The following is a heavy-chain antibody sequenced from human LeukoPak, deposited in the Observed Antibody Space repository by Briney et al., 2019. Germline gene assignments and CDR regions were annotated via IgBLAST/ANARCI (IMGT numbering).Heavy chain of an antibody. CDR1: GGSISSYY. CDR3: ARSHITIPNWFDP. V-gene: IGHV4-59*08. J-gene: IGHJ5*02. CDR2: IYYSGST. D-gene: IGHD3-10*01. Sequence: SETLSLTCTVSGGSISSYYWSWIRQPPRKGLEWIGYIYYSGSTNYNPSLKSRVTISVDTSKNQFSLKLSSVTAADTAVYYCARSHITIPNWFDPWGQGTLVTVSS.